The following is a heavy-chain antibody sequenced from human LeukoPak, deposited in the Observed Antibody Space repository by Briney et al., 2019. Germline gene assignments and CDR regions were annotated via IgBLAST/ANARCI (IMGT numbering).Heavy chain of an antibody. CDR1: GFTFISYS. D-gene: IGHD3-3*01. CDR3: ARALPYDFWSGYYPTYDAFDI. J-gene: IGHJ3*02. Sequence: GGSLRLSCAASGFTFISYSMNWVRQAPGKGLEWVSSISSSSSYIYYADSVKGRFTISRDNAKNSLYLQMNSLRAEDTAVYYCARALPYDFWSGYYPTYDAFDIWGQGTMVTVSS. CDR2: ISSSSSYI. V-gene: IGHV3-21*01.